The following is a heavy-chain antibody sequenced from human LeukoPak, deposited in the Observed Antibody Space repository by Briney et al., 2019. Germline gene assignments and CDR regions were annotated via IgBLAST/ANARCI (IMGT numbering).Heavy chain of an antibody. J-gene: IGHJ4*02. D-gene: IGHD1-7*01. V-gene: IGHV4-38-2*01. CDR2: IYHSGST. CDR3: ASTGTTALFDY. CDR1: GYSISSGYY. Sequence: SETLSLTCAVSGYSISSGYYWGWIRAPPGKGLEWIGSIYHSGSTYYNPSLKSRVTISVDTSKNQFSLKLSSVTAADTAVYYCASTGTTALFDYWGQGTLVTISS.